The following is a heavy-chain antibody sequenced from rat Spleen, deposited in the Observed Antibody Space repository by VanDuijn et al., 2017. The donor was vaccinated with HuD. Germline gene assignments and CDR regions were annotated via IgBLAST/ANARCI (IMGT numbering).Heavy chain of an antibody. V-gene: IGHV5-25*01. CDR1: GFTLSDHY. Sequence: EVQLVESGGGLVQPGRSMKLSCAASGFTLSDHYMAWVRQAPTKGLEWVATIGNKGSITYYRDSVKGRFTISRDNAKSTRYLQMESLRSEATATYYCATGPLVTMMVLITFDYWGQVFMVTVSS. D-gene: IGHD1-12*02. J-gene: IGHJ2*01. CDR3: ATGPLVTMMVLITFDY. CDR2: IGNKGSIT.